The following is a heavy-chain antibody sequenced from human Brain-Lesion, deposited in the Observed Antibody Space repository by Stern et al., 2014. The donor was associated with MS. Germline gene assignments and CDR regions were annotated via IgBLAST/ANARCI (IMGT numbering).Heavy chain of an antibody. D-gene: IGHD3-22*01. J-gene: IGHJ5*02. V-gene: IGHV4-59*01. CDR2: LYNSGGT. CDR1: GVSIRDYY. Sequence: VQLVASGPGLVKPSEPLSLTCTVSGVSIRDYYWSWIRQPPGKGLQWMGYLYNSGGTKYNPSLKSRVTISIDTSTKEFSLKLRSVTAADTAVYYCARHYDSTGYGRENWFDPWGQGTLVTVSS. CDR3: ARHYDSTGYGRENWFDP.